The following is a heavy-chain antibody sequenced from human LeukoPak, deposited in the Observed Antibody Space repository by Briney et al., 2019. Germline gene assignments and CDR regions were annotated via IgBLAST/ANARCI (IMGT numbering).Heavy chain of an antibody. V-gene: IGHV4-39*07. CDR1: GGSISSSSYY. CDR3: ARSGSSDAFDI. CDR2: IHYSGST. D-gene: IGHD1-26*01. J-gene: IGHJ3*02. Sequence: SETLSLTCTVSGGSISSSSYYWGWIRQPPGKGLEWIGSIHYSGSTYYNPSLKSRVTISVDTSKNHFSLKVTSVTAADTAVYYCARSGSSDAFDIWGQGTMITVSS.